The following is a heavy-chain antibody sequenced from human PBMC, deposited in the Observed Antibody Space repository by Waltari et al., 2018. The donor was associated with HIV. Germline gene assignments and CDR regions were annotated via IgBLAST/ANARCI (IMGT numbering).Heavy chain of an antibody. CDR3: ATSKVLSGNYFYGLDV. J-gene: IGHJ6*02. D-gene: IGHD3-3*01. CDR1: GDSIMTGGYS. V-gene: IGHV4-61*02. Sequence: QVQLQESGPGLAKHSQTLSLTCSVFGDSIMTGGYSLSWLRLSAGRGMEWIGRVYGGGNTYYNPSLRSRVTISIDTAKNQHSLNLTSVTAADSAVYFCATSKVLSGNYFYGLDVWGQGTTVIVSS. CDR2: VYGGGNT.